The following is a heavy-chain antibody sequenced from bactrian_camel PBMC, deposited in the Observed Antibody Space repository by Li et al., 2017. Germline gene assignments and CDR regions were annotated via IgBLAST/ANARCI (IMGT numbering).Heavy chain of an antibody. CDR2: IDSDGSP. CDR3: AARQPCRVWLGYEDPGEYNI. J-gene: IGHJ4*01. D-gene: IGHD5*01. V-gene: IGHV3S57*01. Sequence: HVQLVESGGGSVQAGGSLRLSCTASGGTPYSTYCMSWFRQAPGKEREAVASIDSDGSPSYADSVKGRFTISKDTRKNTLFLQMNNLQPEDTAMYYCAARQPCRVWLGYEDPGEYNIWGQGTQVTVS. CDR1: GGTPYSTYC.